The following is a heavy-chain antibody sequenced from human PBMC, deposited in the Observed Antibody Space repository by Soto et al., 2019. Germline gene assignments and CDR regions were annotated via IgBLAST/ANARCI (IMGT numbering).Heavy chain of an antibody. CDR2: IYYSGST. J-gene: IGHJ6*02. CDR1: GGSISSYY. V-gene: IGHV4-59*01. CDR3: ARARTMDV. Sequence: QVQLQESGPGLVKPSETLSLTYTVSGGSISSYYWSWIRQPPGKGLEWIGYIYYSGSTNYNPSLKSRVTISVDTSKNQFSLKLSSVTAADTAVYYCARARTMDVWGQGTTVTVSS.